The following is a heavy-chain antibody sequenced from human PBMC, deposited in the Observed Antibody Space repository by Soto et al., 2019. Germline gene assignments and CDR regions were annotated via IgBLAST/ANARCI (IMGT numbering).Heavy chain of an antibody. CDR2: IYYSGST. J-gene: IGHJ4*02. CDR1: GGSLSSYY. CDR3: ARVDSSGSYFDY. V-gene: IGHV4-59*01. Sequence: SETLSLTCVVSGGSLSSYYWSWIRQPPGKGLEWIGYIYYSGSTNYNPSLKSRVTISVDTSKNQFSLKLISVTAADTAMYYCARVDSSGSYFDYWGQGTLVTAPQ. D-gene: IGHD3-22*01.